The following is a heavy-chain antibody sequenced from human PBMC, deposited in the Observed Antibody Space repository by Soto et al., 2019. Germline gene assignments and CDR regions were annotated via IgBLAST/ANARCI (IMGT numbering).Heavy chain of an antibody. CDR3: TTDREMAATPYFDY. V-gene: IGHV3-15*01. Sequence: EVQLVESGGGLVKPGGSLRLSCAASGFTISNAWMSWVRQAPGKGLEWVGRIKSKSDGGTTKYAAPVKGRITISRDESKNRLYLQMNDLKSEDTAVYYCTTDREMAATPYFDYWGQGTLVTVSS. CDR1: GFTISNAW. D-gene: IGHD6-19*01. J-gene: IGHJ4*02. CDR2: IKSKSDGGTT.